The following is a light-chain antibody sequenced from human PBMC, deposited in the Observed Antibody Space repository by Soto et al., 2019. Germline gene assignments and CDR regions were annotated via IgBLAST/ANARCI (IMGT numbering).Light chain of an antibody. CDR2: AAS. J-gene: IGKJ5*01. CDR3: QQYGSSFIT. V-gene: IGKV3-20*01. CDR1: QSVDSNY. Sequence: EIVLTQSPGTLSLSPGERATLSCRASQSVDSNYLAWYRQKPGQAPRLLIYAASSMATGIPDRFSGSGSGTDFTLTISRLEPEDFAVYYCQQYGSSFITFGQGTRLEIK.